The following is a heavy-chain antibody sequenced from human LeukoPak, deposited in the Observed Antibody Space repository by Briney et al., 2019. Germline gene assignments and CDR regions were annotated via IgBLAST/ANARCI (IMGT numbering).Heavy chain of an antibody. CDR3: ARKSDGDYDNFDY. D-gene: IGHD4-17*01. Sequence: SETLSLTCTVSGGSISSYYWSWIRQPPGKGLEWIGYIYYSGSTNYNPSLKSRVTISVDTSKNQFSLKLSSVTAADTAVYYCARKSDGDYDNFDYWGQGTLVSVSS. J-gene: IGHJ4*02. V-gene: IGHV4-59*01. CDR1: GGSISSYY. CDR2: IYYSGST.